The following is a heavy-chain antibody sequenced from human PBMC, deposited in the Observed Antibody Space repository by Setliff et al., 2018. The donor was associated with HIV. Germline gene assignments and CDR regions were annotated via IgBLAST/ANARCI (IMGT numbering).Heavy chain of an antibody. Sequence: ASVKVSCKPSGHTFSNSDIHWVRRATGQGLEWMGWMNPNSGVTGYALKFHDRVTMTRDTSMSTAYLELRTLTSEDTAVYYCASGKGVGGVVITEGLDGWGKGTTVTVSS. CDR2: MNPNSGVT. D-gene: IGHD3-10*01. CDR1: GHTFSNSD. V-gene: IGHV1-8*02. J-gene: IGHJ6*04. CDR3: ASGKGVGGVVITEGLDG.